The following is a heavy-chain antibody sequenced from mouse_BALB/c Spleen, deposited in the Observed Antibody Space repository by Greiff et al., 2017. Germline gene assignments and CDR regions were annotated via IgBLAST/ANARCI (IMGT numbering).Heavy chain of an antibody. D-gene: IGHD2-4*01. CDR1: GFTFSSYT. Sequence: EVHLVESGGGLVQPGGSLKLSCAASGFTFSSYTMSWVRQTPEKRLEWVAYISNGGGSTYYPDTVKGRFTISRDNAKNTLYLQMSSLKSEDTAMYYCARHERSTMTPFAYWGQGTLVTVSA. J-gene: IGHJ3*01. V-gene: IGHV5-12-2*01. CDR3: ARHERSTMTPFAY. CDR2: ISNGGGST.